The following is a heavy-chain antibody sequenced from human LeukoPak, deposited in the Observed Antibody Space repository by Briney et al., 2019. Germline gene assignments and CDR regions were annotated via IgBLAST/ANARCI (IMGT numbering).Heavy chain of an antibody. CDR3: ARGGYYDSSGYRPQNDAFDI. Sequence: GGSLRLSCVASGFTSSSYAMSWVRQAPGKGLEWASSISGGGGNTYYADSVKGGFTISRDNSKNTLYLQMNSLRAEDTAVYYCARGGYYDSSGYRPQNDAFDIWGQGTMVTVSS. V-gene: IGHV3-23*01. J-gene: IGHJ3*02. D-gene: IGHD3-22*01. CDR2: ISGGGGNT. CDR1: GFTSSSYA.